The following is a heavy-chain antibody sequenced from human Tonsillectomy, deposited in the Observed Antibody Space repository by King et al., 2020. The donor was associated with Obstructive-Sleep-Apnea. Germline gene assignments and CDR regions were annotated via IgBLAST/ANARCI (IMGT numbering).Heavy chain of an antibody. Sequence: VQLVESGGGSVQPGGSLRLSCAASGFSISGYDMDWVRQAPGKGRVWLSYIDTASRTIYYVDSVAGRFSISRDNAENSLYLQMNGLRAEDTAVYYCVRELRGYCSSATCGFDPWGQGTLVLVSS. D-gene: IGHD2-2*01. J-gene: IGHJ5*02. V-gene: IGHV3-48*03. CDR1: GFSISGYD. CDR3: VRELRGYCSSATCGFDP. CDR2: IDTASRTI.